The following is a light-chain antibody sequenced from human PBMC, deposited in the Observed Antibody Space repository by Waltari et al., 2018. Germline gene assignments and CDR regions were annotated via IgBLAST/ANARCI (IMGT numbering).Light chain of an antibody. CDR1: PSLLSSTGSIY. J-gene: IGKJ4*01. Sequence: DIVMTQSPLSLPVPPGEPASIPSRSSPSLLSSTGSIYLDWYLQKPGQSPQLLIYLGSNRAAGVPDRFSGSGSGTDFTLKISRVEAEDVGVYYCAQVLHTPLTFGGGTKVEIK. V-gene: IGKV2-28*01. CDR2: LGS. CDR3: AQVLHTPLT.